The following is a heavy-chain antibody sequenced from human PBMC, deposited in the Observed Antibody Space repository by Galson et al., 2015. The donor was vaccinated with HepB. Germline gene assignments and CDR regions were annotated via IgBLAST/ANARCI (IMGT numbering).Heavy chain of an antibody. J-gene: IGHJ5*02. CDR3: ARARWSGSGAYPWSWFDL. D-gene: IGHD3-3*01. CDR1: GYTFTSYG. Sequence: SVKVSCKASGYTFTSYGINWVRQAPGQGLEWMGWINTNTGNPTYVQGFTGRFVFSWDTSVNTAYLQINSLGAEDTALYFCARARWSGSGAYPWSWFDLWGQGTLVAVSS. CDR2: INTNTGNP. V-gene: IGHV7-4-1*02.